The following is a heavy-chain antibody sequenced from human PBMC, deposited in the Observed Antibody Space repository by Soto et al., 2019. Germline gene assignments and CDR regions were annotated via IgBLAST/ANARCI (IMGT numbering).Heavy chain of an antibody. J-gene: IGHJ4*02. CDR3: ARGRYGDY. V-gene: IGHV1-18*01. CDR2: ISAHNGNT. CDR1: GYAFTTYG. Sequence: QVHLVQSGAEVKKPGASVKVSCKGSGYAFTTYGITWVRQAPGQGLEWMGWISAHNGNTNYAQQLQGRVTVTRDTSTSTAYMELRSLRSDDTAVYYCARGRYGDYGGQGALVTVSS. D-gene: IGHD1-1*01.